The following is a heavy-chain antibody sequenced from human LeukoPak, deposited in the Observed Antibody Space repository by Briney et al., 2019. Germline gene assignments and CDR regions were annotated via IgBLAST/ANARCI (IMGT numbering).Heavy chain of an antibody. Sequence: GGSLRLSCAASGFTFDDYAMHWVRQAPGKGLEWVSGISWNSGSIGYADSVKGRFTISRDNAKNSLYLQMNSLRAEDTAVYFCAELGITMIGGVWGKGTTVTISS. V-gene: IGHV3-9*01. CDR2: ISWNSGSI. D-gene: IGHD3-10*02. CDR1: GFTFDDYA. J-gene: IGHJ6*04. CDR3: AELGITMIGGV.